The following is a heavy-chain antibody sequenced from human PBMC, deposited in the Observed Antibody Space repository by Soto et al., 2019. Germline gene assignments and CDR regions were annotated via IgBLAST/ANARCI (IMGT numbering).Heavy chain of an antibody. CDR3: ARGEYDFLTKD. CDR1: GFTFSDYY. CDR2: ISSSGGTI. Sequence: GGSLRLSCAASGFTFSDYYMSWIRQAPGKGLEWVSYISSSGGTIYYTDSVKGRFTISRDNAKNSLYLQMNSLRAEDTAVYYCARGEYDFLTKDWGQGTLVTVSS. V-gene: IGHV3-11*01. J-gene: IGHJ4*02. D-gene: IGHD3-3*01.